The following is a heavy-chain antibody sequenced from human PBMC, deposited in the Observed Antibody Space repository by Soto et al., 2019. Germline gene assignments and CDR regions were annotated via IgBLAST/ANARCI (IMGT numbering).Heavy chain of an antibody. V-gene: IGHV3-30*18. CDR2: ISYDGSNK. CDR1: GFTFSRYG. J-gene: IGHJ4*02. Sequence: QVQLVESGGGVVQPGRSLRLSCAASGFTFSRYGMHWVRQAPGKGLVWVAVISYDGSNKYYADSVKGRFTISRDTSKNTLYLQMNSLRAEDTAVYYCAKETYSGPLDYWGQGTLVTVSS. CDR3: AKETYSGPLDY. D-gene: IGHD2-15*01.